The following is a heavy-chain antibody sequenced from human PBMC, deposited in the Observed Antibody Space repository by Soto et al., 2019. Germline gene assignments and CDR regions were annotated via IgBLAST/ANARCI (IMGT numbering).Heavy chain of an antibody. CDR2: IESDGSST. Sequence: PGGSLRLSCAASGFTFRTNWMYWVRQAPGKGLVWVSRIESDGSSTSYADSVKGRFTISRDNAKNTLYLQMNSLRAEDTAVYYCASAHADASSCGGYWGQGTL. J-gene: IGHJ4*02. D-gene: IGHD6-6*01. CDR1: GFTFRTNW. CDR3: ASAHADASSCGGY. V-gene: IGHV3-74*01.